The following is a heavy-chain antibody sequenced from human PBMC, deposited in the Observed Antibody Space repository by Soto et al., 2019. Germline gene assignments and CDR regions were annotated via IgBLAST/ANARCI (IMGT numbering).Heavy chain of an antibody. V-gene: IGHV4-59*01. CDR1: GGSISNYY. CDR2: IFYTGRT. CDR3: ARDTALDY. Sequence: SETLSLTCTVSGGSISNYYWSWIRQPPGKGLEWIGYIFYTGRTSYNPSLKSRVTISVDTSKNQFSLNLRSVIAADTAVYYCARDTALDYWGQGTLVTVSS. J-gene: IGHJ4*02. D-gene: IGHD2-21*02.